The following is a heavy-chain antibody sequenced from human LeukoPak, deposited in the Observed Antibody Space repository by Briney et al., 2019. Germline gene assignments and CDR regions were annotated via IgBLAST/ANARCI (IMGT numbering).Heavy chain of an antibody. CDR2: IWYDGSNK. D-gene: IGHD3-9*01. CDR3: ARDFAVYYDILTGYNTALDY. Sequence: GGSLRLSCAASGITFSSYAMTWVRQAPGKGLEWVAVIWYDGSNKYYADSVKGRFTISRDNSKNTLYLQMNSLRAEDTAVYYCARDFAVYYDILTGYNTALDYWGQGTLVTVSS. CDR1: GITFSSYA. J-gene: IGHJ4*02. V-gene: IGHV3-33*08.